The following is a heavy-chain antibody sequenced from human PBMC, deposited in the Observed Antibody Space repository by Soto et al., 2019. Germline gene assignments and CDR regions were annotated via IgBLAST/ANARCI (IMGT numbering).Heavy chain of an antibody. Sequence: SETLSLTCTVSGGSISSYYWSWIRQPAGKGLEWIGRIYTSGSTNYNPSLKSRVTMSVDTSKNQFSLKLSSVTAADTAVYYCARGYCSGGSCYRVFDYWGQGTLGTVSS. D-gene: IGHD2-15*01. J-gene: IGHJ4*02. CDR1: GGSISSYY. CDR2: IYTSGST. V-gene: IGHV4-4*07. CDR3: ARGYCSGGSCYRVFDY.